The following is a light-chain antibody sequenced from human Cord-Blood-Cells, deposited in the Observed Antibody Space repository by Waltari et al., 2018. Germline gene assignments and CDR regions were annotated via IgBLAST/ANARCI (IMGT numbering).Light chain of an antibody. Sequence: QSALTQPASVSGSPGQSITISCTGTSSDVGGYNYVSWYQQHPGKAPKLMIYEVSNRPPGVSNRCSGSKAGNTASLTISGLQAEDEADYYCSSYTSSSTLYVFGTGTKVTVL. V-gene: IGLV2-14*01. CDR3: SSYTSSSTLYV. CDR2: EVS. CDR1: SSDVGGYNY. J-gene: IGLJ1*01.